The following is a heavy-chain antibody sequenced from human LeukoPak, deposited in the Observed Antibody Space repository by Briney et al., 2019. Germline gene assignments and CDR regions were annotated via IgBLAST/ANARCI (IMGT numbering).Heavy chain of an antibody. J-gene: IGHJ5*02. CDR2: INPSGGST. D-gene: IGHD6-6*01. Sequence: ASVKVSCKASGYTFTSYYMHWVRQAPGQGLEWMGIINPSGGSTSYAQKFQGRVTMTRDMSTSTVYMELSSLRSEDTAVYYCARGSSNIAGRNNCFDPWGQGTLVTVSS. CDR1: GYTFTSYY. CDR3: ARGSSNIAGRNNCFDP. V-gene: IGHV1-46*01.